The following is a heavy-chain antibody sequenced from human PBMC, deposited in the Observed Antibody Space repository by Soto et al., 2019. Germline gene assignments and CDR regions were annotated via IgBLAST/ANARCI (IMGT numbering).Heavy chain of an antibody. D-gene: IGHD2-15*01. Sequence: QVQLQESGPGLVKPSETLSLICTVSGGSVNNYYWGWVRQPAGKGLEWIGRIFADGSTTYNPSLMGRVTLSVDTSRNQLSLELTSMTAADTAVYYCVRDHPQVVVGTGFDCWGQGAPVTVSS. CDR1: GGSVNNYY. CDR3: VRDHPQVVVGTGFDC. V-gene: IGHV4-4*07. J-gene: IGHJ4*02. CDR2: IFADGST.